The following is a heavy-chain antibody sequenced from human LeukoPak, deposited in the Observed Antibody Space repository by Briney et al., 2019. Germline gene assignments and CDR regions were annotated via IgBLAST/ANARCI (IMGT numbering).Heavy chain of an antibody. CDR2: ISGSGGST. CDR3: ARDREKWEIDY. CDR1: GFTFSSYA. Sequence: GGSLRLSCAASGFTFSSYAMSWVRQAPGKGLEWVSAISGSGGSTYYADTVKGRFTISRDNSKNTLYLQMNSLRAEDTAVYYCARDREKWEIDYWGQGTLVTVSS. V-gene: IGHV3-23*01. J-gene: IGHJ4*02. D-gene: IGHD1-26*01.